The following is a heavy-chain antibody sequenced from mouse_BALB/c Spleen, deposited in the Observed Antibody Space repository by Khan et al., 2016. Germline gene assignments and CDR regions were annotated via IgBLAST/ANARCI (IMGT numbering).Heavy chain of an antibody. CDR1: GFNIKDTY. Sequence: VQLKQSGAELVKPGASVKLSCTASGFNIKDTYMHWVKQRPEQGLEWIGRIDPANGNTKYDPKFQGKATLTADTFSNTAYLQLSSLTSEDTAVYYCARSPYDYDVGFAYWGQGTLVTVSA. V-gene: IGHV14-3*02. CDR2: IDPANGNT. J-gene: IGHJ3*01. D-gene: IGHD2-4*01. CDR3: ARSPYDYDVGFAY.